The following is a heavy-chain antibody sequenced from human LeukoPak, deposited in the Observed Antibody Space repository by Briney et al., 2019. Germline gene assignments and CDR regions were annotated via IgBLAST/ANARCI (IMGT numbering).Heavy chain of an antibody. V-gene: IGHV3-23*01. Sequence: PGGSLRLSCAASGFTFSSYAMSWVRQAPGKGLEWVSAISGSGGSTYYADSVKGRFTISRDNSKNTLYLQMNSLSAEDTAVYYCAKDRVVRGVIRYFDYWGQGTMVTVSS. D-gene: IGHD3-10*01. CDR3: AKDRVVRGVIRYFDY. CDR2: ISGSGGST. J-gene: IGHJ4*03. CDR1: GFTFSSYA.